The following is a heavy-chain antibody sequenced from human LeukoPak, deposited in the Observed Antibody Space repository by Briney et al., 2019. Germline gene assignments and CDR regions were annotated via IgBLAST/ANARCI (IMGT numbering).Heavy chain of an antibody. J-gene: IGHJ4*02. CDR3: VRLRLGELSYATFDY. CDR2: IYYSGST. Sequence: SETLSLTCTVSGGSISSYYWSWIRQPPGKGLEWIGYIYYSGSTNYNPSLKSRVTISVDTSKNQFSLKLSSVTAADTAVYYCVRLRLGELSYATFDYWGQGTLVTVSS. D-gene: IGHD3-16*02. V-gene: IGHV4-59*12. CDR1: GGSISSYY.